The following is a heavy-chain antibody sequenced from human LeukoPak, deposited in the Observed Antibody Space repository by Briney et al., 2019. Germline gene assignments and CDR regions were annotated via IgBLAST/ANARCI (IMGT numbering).Heavy chain of an antibody. CDR3: ARVPWGDYGDYRDY. V-gene: IGHV4-34*01. J-gene: IGHJ4*02. D-gene: IGHD4-17*01. Sequence: SETLSLTCAVYGGSFSGYYWSWIRQPPGKGLEWIGEINHSGSTNYNPSLKSRVTISVDTSKNQFSLKLSSVTAADTAVYYCARVPWGDYGDYRDYWGQGTLVTVSS. CDR2: INHSGST. CDR1: GGSFSGYY.